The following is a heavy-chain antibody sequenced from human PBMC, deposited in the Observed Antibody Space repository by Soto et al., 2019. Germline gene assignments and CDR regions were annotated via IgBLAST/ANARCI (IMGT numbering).Heavy chain of an antibody. D-gene: IGHD3-10*01. CDR3: ARDRGITMVRGVSLYYGMDV. Sequence: QVQLQESGPGLVKPSQTLSLTCTVSGGSISSGDYYWSWIRQPPGKGLEWIGYIYYSGSTYYNPSLKSRVTISVDTSKNQFSLKLSSVTAADTAVYYCARDRGITMVRGVSLYYGMDVWGQGTTVTVSS. CDR2: IYYSGST. CDR1: GGSISSGDYY. V-gene: IGHV4-30-4*01. J-gene: IGHJ6*02.